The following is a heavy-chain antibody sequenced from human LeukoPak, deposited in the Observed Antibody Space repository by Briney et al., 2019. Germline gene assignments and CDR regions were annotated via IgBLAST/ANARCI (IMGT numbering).Heavy chain of an antibody. CDR2: INPTSGGT. Sequence: ASVKVSCKASGYTFTGYYMHRVRQAPGQGLEWMGWINPTSGGTKYAQKFQGRVTMTRDTSISTAYMELNTLRSDDTAMYYCARAAGDYGDYDYFYYMDVWGKGTTVTISS. D-gene: IGHD4-17*01. J-gene: IGHJ6*03. V-gene: IGHV1-2*02. CDR3: ARAAGDYGDYDYFYYMDV. CDR1: GYTFTGYY.